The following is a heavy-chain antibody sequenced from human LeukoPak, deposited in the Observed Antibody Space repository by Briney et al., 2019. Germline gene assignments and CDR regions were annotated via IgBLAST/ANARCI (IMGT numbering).Heavy chain of an antibody. CDR3: ARPGQSSWWVYFNY. CDR2: IHTSGST. CDR1: GGSSSTYY. J-gene: IGHJ4*02. V-gene: IGHV4-4*09. D-gene: IGHD2-15*01. Sequence: SETLSLTCTVSGGSSSTYYWTWIRQPPGKGLEWIGYIHTSGSTNYNPSLKSRVTMSVDTSKNQFSLRLSSVTAANTAVYYCARPGQSSWWVYFNYWGQGTLVTVSS.